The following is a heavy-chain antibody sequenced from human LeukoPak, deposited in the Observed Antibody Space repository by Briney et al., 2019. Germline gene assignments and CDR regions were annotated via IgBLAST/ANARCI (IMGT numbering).Heavy chain of an antibody. CDR1: GFTVSSNY. V-gene: IGHV3-66*01. Sequence: PGGSLRLSCAASGFTVSSNYMSWARQAPGKGLEWVSVIYSGGSTYYADSVKGRFTISRDNSKNTLYLQMNSLRAEDTAVYYCARDSRIAAAGTRAFDIWGQGTMVTVSS. CDR2: IYSGGST. CDR3: ARDSRIAAAGTRAFDI. D-gene: IGHD6-13*01. J-gene: IGHJ3*02.